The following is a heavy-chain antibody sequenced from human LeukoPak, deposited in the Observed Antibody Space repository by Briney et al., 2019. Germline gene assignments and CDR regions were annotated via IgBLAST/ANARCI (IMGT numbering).Heavy chain of an antibody. Sequence: SETLSLTCTVSGGSISSGGYYWSWIRQHPGKGLEWIGYIYYSGSTYYNPSLKSRVTISVDTSKNQFSLKLSSVTAADTAVYYCARAPSSDDAFDIWAKGQWSPSLQ. V-gene: IGHV4-31*03. J-gene: IGHJ3*02. CDR3: ARAPSSDDAFDI. CDR1: GGSISSGGYY. D-gene: IGHD3-22*01. CDR2: IYYSGST.